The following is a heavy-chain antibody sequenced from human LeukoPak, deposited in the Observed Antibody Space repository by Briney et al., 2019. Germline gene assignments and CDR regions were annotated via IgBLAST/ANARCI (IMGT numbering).Heavy chain of an antibody. V-gene: IGHV3-23*01. CDR1: GFTFSSYA. D-gene: IGHD3-10*01. CDR3: EKSYYYGSGSPSLDY. Sequence: GGSLRLSCAASGFTFSSYAMTWVRQAPGKGLEWVSGISGGNGATYYADSVKGRFTISTDNSKNTLYLQMNSLRVEDTAVYYCEKSYYYGSGSPSLDYWGQGTLVTVSS. CDR2: ISGGNGAT. J-gene: IGHJ4*02.